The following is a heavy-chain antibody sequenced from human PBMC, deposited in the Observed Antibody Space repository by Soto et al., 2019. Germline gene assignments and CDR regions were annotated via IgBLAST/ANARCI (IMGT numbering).Heavy chain of an antibody. Sequence: QVQLVQAGAEVKKPGASVKVSYKASGYTFTSYGISWVRQAPGQGREWMGWISAYNGNTNYAQKLQGRVTMTTDTSTSTAYMELRSLRSDDTAVYYCAREFRYSSSWPNWFDPWGQGTLVTVSS. J-gene: IGHJ5*02. CDR2: ISAYNGNT. CDR3: AREFRYSSSWPNWFDP. D-gene: IGHD6-13*01. CDR1: GYTFTSYG. V-gene: IGHV1-18*04.